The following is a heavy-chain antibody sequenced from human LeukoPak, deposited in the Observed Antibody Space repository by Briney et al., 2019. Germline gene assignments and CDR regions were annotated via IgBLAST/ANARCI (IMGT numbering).Heavy chain of an antibody. J-gene: IGHJ4*02. CDR2: ISYDGSNK. D-gene: IGHD3-16*01. V-gene: IGHV3-30*18. CDR3: AKDWGSQYYFDY. Sequence: GALRLSCAASGFTFSSYGMHWVRQAPGKGLEWVAVISYDGSNKYYADSVKGRFTISRDNSKSTLYLQMNSLRAEDTAVYYCAKDWGSQYYFDYWGQGTLVTVPS. CDR1: GFTFSSYG.